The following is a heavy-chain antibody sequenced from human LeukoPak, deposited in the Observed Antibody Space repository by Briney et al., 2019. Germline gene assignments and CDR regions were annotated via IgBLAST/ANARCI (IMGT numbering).Heavy chain of an antibody. CDR1: GFTFSSYA. Sequence: GGSLRLSCAASGFTFSSYAMSWVRQAPGKGLEWVSAISGSGGSTYYADSVKGRFTISRDNSKNTLYLQMNSLRAEDTAVYYCAKDLAVAGILDWVSDWGQGTLVTVSS. D-gene: IGHD6-19*01. J-gene: IGHJ4*02. CDR2: ISGSGGST. CDR3: AKDLAVAGILDWVSD. V-gene: IGHV3-23*01.